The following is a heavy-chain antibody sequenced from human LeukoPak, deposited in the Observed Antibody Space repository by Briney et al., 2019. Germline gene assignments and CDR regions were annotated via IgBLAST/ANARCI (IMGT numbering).Heavy chain of an antibody. D-gene: IGHD4-23*01. J-gene: IGHJ3*02. V-gene: IGHV1-18*01. Sequence: ASVKVSCKASGYTFTTYGFTWVRQAPGQGLEWMGWISAYNGNTHYAQKLQGRVTMTTDTSTSTAYMELRCLTSDDTAMYYCARDPRYGGNGGAFDIWGQGTMVTVSS. CDR3: ARDPRYGGNGGAFDI. CDR2: ISAYNGNT. CDR1: GYTFTTYG.